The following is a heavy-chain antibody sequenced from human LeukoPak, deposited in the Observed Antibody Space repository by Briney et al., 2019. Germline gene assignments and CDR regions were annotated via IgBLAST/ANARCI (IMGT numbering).Heavy chain of an antibody. J-gene: IGHJ5*02. CDR3: ARLERVGATRKYNWFDP. CDR1: GGSISSYY. Sequence: SETLSLTCTVSGGSISSYYWSWIRQPPGKGLEWIGYIYTSGSTNYNPSLKSRVTISVDTSKNQFSLKLSSVTAADTAVYYCARLERVGATRKYNWFDPWGQGTLVTVSS. CDR2: IYTSGST. V-gene: IGHV4-4*09. D-gene: IGHD1-26*01.